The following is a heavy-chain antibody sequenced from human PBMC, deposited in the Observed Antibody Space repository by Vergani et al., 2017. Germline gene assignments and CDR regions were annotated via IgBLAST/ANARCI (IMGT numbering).Heavy chain of an antibody. V-gene: IGHV1-69*12. J-gene: IGHJ4*02. Sequence: QVQLVQSGAEVKKPGSSVKVSCKASGGTFSSYAISWVRQAPGQGLEWMGGIIPIFGTANYAQKFQGRVTITADESTSTAYMELSSLRAEDTAVYYCARAEHGKQYCSSTSCYDLSDYWGQGTLVTVSS. D-gene: IGHD2-2*01. CDR3: ARAEHGKQYCSSTSCYDLSDY. CDR2: IIPIFGTA. CDR1: GGTFSSYA.